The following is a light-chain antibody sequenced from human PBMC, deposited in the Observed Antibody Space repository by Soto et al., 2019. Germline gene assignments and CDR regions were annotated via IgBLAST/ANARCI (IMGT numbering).Light chain of an antibody. CDR2: KAS. CDR3: QHYDSYSEA. J-gene: IGKJ1*01. V-gene: IGKV1-5*03. Sequence: DIQMTQSPSTLSGSVGDRVTITCRASQTISSWLAWYQQKPGKAPKLLIYKASTLKSGVPSRFNGSGAGTEFNLTISSLQPDDFATYYCQHYDSYSEAVGQGTKVELK. CDR1: QTISSW.